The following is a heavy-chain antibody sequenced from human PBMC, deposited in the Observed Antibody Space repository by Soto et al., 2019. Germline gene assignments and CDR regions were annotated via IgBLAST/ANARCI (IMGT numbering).Heavy chain of an antibody. CDR2: ISYAGSNK. CDR1: GFTFSSYA. CDR3: AREVEYCGGDCYIDYYYYYGMDV. D-gene: IGHD2-21*02. V-gene: IGHV3-30-3*01. J-gene: IGHJ6*02. Sequence: QVQLVESGGGVVQPGRSLRLSCAASGFTFSSYAMHWVRQAPGKGLEWVAVISYAGSNKYYADSVKGRFTISRDNSKNKLYLQMNSLRAEDTAVYYCAREVEYCGGDCYIDYYYYYGMDVWGQGTTVTVSS.